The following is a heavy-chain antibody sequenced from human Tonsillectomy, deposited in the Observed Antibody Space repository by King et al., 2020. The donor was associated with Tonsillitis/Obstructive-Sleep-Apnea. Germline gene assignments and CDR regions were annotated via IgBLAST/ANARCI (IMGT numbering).Heavy chain of an antibody. D-gene: IGHD4-17*01. V-gene: IGHV3-23*01. CDR2: VTGSHGTT. J-gene: IGHJ4*02. CDR1: GFTFSNYA. CDR3: AKERGDGDYDLDH. Sequence: VQMLESGGGLVQPGGSLRLSCAASGFTFSNYAMSWVRQAPGKELEWVSSVTGSHGTTYYADSVKGRFTISRDNSKSTLYLQMNSLRAEDTAVYYCAKERGDGDYDLDHWGQGTLVTVSS.